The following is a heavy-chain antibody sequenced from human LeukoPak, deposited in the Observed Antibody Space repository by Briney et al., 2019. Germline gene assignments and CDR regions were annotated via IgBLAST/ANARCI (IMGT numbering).Heavy chain of an antibody. CDR2: ISFDGSNK. CDR1: GFTFSSNG. J-gene: IGHJ6*04. CDR3: AKDRDSTTPLFSNLDV. V-gene: IGHV3-30*18. D-gene: IGHD2-2*01. Sequence: QPGGSLRLSCAASGFTFSSNGMHWVRQAPGKGLEWVAVISFDGSNKYYADSVKGRFTISRDNSKNTLYLQMSSLRSDDTAVYYCAKDRDSTTPLFSNLDVWGKGTTVTVSS.